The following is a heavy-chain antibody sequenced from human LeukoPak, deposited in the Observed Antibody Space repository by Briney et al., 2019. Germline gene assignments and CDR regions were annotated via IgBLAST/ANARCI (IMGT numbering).Heavy chain of an antibody. Sequence: SETLSLTCTVSGGSISSSTYYWGWIRQPPGKGLEWIGRIYYSGSTYYNPSLKSRVTFSVDTSKNQFSLKLSSVTAADTAVYYCAIAMVRGVVGYYYYYMDVWGKGTTVTISS. CDR2: IYYSGST. V-gene: IGHV4-39*07. CDR3: AIAMVRGVVGYYYYYMDV. CDR1: GGSISSSTYY. D-gene: IGHD3-10*01. J-gene: IGHJ6*03.